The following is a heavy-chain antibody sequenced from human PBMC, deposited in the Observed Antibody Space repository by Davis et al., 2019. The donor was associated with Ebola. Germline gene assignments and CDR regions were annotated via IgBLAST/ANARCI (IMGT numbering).Heavy chain of an antibody. CDR3: AGIGKGSGTYYEYGMDV. CDR2: ISSSDTTV. CDR1: GFTFSDHY. Sequence: GESLKISCATSGFTFSDHYMTWVRQAPGKGLEWLSYISSSDTTVYYADSVKGRFSISRDNAKNSLYLQMNSLRDDDTALYYCAGIGKGSGTYYEYGMDVWGKGTTVTVSS. V-gene: IGHV3-11*01. J-gene: IGHJ6*04. D-gene: IGHD1-26*01.